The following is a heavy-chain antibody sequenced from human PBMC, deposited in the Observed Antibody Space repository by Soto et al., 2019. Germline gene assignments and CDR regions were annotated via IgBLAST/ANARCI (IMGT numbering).Heavy chain of an antibody. D-gene: IGHD3-9*01. CDR3: ARADYEILTGSYAMDV. CDR2: VSTNGAT. Sequence: SETLSLTCTVSDDFISSYYWNWIRQPAGKGLEWIGRVSTNGATNYNPSLESRVTMSVDTSKNQFSLKLTSVTAADTAVYSCARADYEILTGSYAMDVWGQGTTVTVSS. V-gene: IGHV4-4*07. J-gene: IGHJ6*02. CDR1: DDFISSYY.